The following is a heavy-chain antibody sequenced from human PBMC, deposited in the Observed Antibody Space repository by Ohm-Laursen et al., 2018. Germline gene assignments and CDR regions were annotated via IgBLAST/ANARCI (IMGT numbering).Heavy chain of an antibody. CDR2: ISGSGDDA. CDR3: AKGRSEVVSAALNY. CDR1: GFIFSSLA. Sequence: SLRLSCAASGFIFSSLAMTWVRQAPGKGLEWVSVISGSGDDAYYTDSVKGRFTVSRDISNNTVYLHMDSLGAEDTAVYYCAKGRSEVVSAALNYWGQGTLVTVSS. V-gene: IGHV3-23*01. J-gene: IGHJ4*02. D-gene: IGHD2-2*01.